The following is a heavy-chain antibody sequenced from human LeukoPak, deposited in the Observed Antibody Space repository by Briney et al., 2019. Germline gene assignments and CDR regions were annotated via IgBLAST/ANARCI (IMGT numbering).Heavy chain of an antibody. CDR2: INAGNGNT. D-gene: IGHD2-2*01. CDR3: ARADIVVVPAPGDY. Sequence: GASVKVSCKASGYTFTSYAMHWVRQAPGQRLEWMGWINAGNGNTKYSQKFQGRATITRDASASTAYMELSSLRSEDTAVYYCARADIVVVPAPGDYWGQGTPVTVSS. J-gene: IGHJ4*02. V-gene: IGHV1-3*01. CDR1: GYTFTSYA.